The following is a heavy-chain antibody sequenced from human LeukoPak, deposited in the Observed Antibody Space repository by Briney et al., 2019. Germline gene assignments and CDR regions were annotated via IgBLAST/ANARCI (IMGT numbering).Heavy chain of an antibody. V-gene: IGHV3-53*01. J-gene: IGHJ4*02. CDR3: ARAGPIDY. CDR1: GFIVSSKY. CDR2: IYSGGST. Sequence: GGSLRLSYAASGFIVSSKYISWVRQAPGKGLEWVSVIYSGGSTYYAASVEGRFTISRDNSKNTVYLQMNNLRVDDTAVYYCARAGPIDYWGQRTLVTVPS.